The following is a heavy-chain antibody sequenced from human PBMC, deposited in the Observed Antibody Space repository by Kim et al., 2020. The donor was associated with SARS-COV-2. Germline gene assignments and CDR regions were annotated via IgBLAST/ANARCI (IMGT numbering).Heavy chain of an antibody. D-gene: IGHD6-19*01. Sequence: GGSLILSCAASGFTFTNAWMSWVRQAPGKGLEWVARIRSIPDGGTRDYAAPMKGRFTISRGNSENTLYLQMNSLKNEDTAVYYCTTLGSGWHPFDYWGQGTLVTVSS. CDR1: GFTFTNAW. J-gene: IGHJ4*02. V-gene: IGHV3-15*01. CDR2: IRSIPDGGTR. CDR3: TTLGSGWHPFDY.